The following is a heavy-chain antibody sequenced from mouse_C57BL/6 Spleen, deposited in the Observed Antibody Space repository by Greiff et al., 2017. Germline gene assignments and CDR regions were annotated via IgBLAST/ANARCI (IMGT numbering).Heavy chain of an antibody. Sequence: QVQLQQPGAELVRPGSSVKLSCKASGYTFTSYWMDWVKQRPGQGLEWIGNIYPSDSETHYNQKFKGKATLTVDTSSSTAYMQLSSLTSEDSAVYYCARSQTAQASWFAYWGQGTLVTVSA. J-gene: IGHJ3*01. D-gene: IGHD3-2*02. V-gene: IGHV1-61*01. CDR2: IYPSDSET. CDR3: ARSQTAQASWFAY. CDR1: GYTFTSYW.